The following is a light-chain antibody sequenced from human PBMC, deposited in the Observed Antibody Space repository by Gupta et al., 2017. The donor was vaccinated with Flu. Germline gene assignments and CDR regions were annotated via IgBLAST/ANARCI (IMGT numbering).Light chain of an antibody. CDR2: GAT. CDR1: QPITTTS. Sequence: EIVLTQSPFSVSFSRGETPTLSCRASQPITTTSLLAWFQQRPGQPPRLLINGATARANGIPDRISGSGSKIEFTLTITNLEAEESGIYYCQQEGRSPITFGGGPKLEIK. V-gene: IGKV3-20*01. CDR3: QQEGRSPIT. J-gene: IGKJ4*01.